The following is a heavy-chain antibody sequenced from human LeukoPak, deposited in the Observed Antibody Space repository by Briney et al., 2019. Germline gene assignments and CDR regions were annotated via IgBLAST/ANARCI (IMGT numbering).Heavy chain of an antibody. D-gene: IGHD2/OR15-2a*01. Sequence: GGSLRLSCAASGFTFSSYAMSWVRQAPGKGLEWFSVVTGGGEKTYYADFVKGRFTIARDNSKSTLYLQMNSLRAEDTAVYYCGKDGSRDSKTQDYWGQGTLVTVSS. CDR3: GKDGSRDSKTQDY. CDR2: VTGGGEKT. CDR1: GFTFSSYA. V-gene: IGHV3-23*01. J-gene: IGHJ4*02.